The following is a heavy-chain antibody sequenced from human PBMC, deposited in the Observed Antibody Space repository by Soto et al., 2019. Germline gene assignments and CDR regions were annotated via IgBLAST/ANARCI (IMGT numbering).Heavy chain of an antibody. Sequence: ASVKVSCKASGYTFTSYYMHWVRQAPGQGLEWMGIINPSGGSTSYAQKFQGGVTMTRDTSTSTVYMELSSLRSEDTAVYYCARTSGWLDWVFDYWGQGTLVTVS. V-gene: IGHV1-46*03. CDR2: INPSGGST. CDR3: ARTSGWLDWVFDY. D-gene: IGHD6-19*01. J-gene: IGHJ4*02. CDR1: GYTFTSYY.